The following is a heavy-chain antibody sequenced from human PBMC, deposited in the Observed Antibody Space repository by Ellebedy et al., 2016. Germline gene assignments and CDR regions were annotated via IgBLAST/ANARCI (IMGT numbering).Heavy chain of an antibody. CDR2: IRNDESEK. CDR1: GFTFSNYW. V-gene: IGHV3-7*03. CDR3: ARYGLSGTFDL. J-gene: IGHJ4*02. D-gene: IGHD3-10*01. Sequence: GESLKISCVASGFTFSNYWMAWVRQAPGKGLEWVANIRNDESEKYFVDSVKGRFTISRDNAKNSVYLQMSSLRAEDMAVYYCARYGLSGTFDLWGQGTPVTVSS.